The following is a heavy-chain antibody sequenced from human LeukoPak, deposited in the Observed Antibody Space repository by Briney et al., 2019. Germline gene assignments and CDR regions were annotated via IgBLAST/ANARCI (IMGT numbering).Heavy chain of an antibody. CDR1: GFTFSSYG. D-gene: IGHD1-26*01. CDR2: IWYDGSNR. Sequence: GGSLRLSCAASGFTFSSYGMHWVRQAPGKGLEWVAVIWYDGSNRYYADSVKGRFTISRDNSKNTLYLQMNSLRAEDTAVYYCAKDNFGIVGATDVLDYWGQGTLVTVSS. J-gene: IGHJ4*02. CDR3: AKDNFGIVGATDVLDY. V-gene: IGHV3-33*06.